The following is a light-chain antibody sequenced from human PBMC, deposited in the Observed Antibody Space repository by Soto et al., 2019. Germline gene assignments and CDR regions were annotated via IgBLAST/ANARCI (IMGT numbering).Light chain of an antibody. CDR2: DVS. CDR1: SSDVGGYYY. CDR3: CSDGGRYTVV. Sequence: QSALTQPRSVSGSPGQSVTISCTGTSSDVGGYYYVSWYQQHPGKAPKLMIYDVSKRPSGVPDRFSGSKSGNTASLTISGLQAEDAADYYRCSDGGRYTVVFGGGTKLTVL. J-gene: IGLJ2*01. V-gene: IGLV2-11*01.